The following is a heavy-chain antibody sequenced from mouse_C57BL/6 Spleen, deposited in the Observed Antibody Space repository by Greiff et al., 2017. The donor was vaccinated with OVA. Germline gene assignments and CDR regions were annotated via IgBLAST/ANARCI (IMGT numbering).Heavy chain of an antibody. J-gene: IGHJ2*01. Sequence: EVKVVESGGDLVKPGGSLKLSCAASGFTFSSYGMSWVRQTPDKRLEWVATISSGGSYTYYPDSVKGRFTISRDNAKNTLYLQMSSLKSEDTAMYYCARDLLTGYYFDYWGQGTTLTVSS. D-gene: IGHD4-1*01. V-gene: IGHV5-6*01. CDR2: ISSGGSYT. CDR1: GFTFSSYG. CDR3: ARDLLTGYYFDY.